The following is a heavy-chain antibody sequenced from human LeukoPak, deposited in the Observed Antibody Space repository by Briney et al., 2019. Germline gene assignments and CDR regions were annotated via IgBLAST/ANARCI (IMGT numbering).Heavy chain of an antibody. J-gene: IGHJ3*02. CDR3: ARGPVTALSNAFDI. D-gene: IGHD2-2*01. CDR2: IFNSENT. Sequence: PSETLSLTCSVSGGSISGYYWSWIRQPAGKELEWIGRIFNSENTNYNPSLKSRITMSVDTSKNQFSLKLSSVTAANTAVYYCARGPVTALSNAFDIWGQGTMVTVSS. V-gene: IGHV4-4*07. CDR1: GGSISGYY.